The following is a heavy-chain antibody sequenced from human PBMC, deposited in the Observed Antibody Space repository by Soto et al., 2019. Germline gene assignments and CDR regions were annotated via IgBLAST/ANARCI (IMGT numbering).Heavy chain of an antibody. J-gene: IGHJ6*03. Sequence: SETLSLTCAVYGGSFSGYYWSWIRQPPGKGLERIGEINHSGSTNYNPSLKSRVTISVDTSKNQFSLKLSSVTAADTAVYYCARGAAAGTWGRYYYYYMDVWGKGTTVTVSS. D-gene: IGHD6-13*01. CDR2: INHSGST. CDR3: ARGAAAGTWGRYYYYYMDV. V-gene: IGHV4-34*01. CDR1: GGSFSGYY.